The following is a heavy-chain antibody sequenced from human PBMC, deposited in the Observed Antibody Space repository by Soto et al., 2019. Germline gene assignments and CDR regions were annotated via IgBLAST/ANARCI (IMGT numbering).Heavy chain of an antibody. V-gene: IGHV1-18*01. CDR2: ISAYNGNT. D-gene: IGHD2-2*01. CDR1: GYTFTSYG. J-gene: IGHJ6*03. Sequence: QVQLVQSGAEVKKPGASVKVSCKASGYTFTSYGISWVRQAPGQGLEWMGWISAYNGNTNYAQKLQGRVTMTTDTSTSTAYMELRSLRSDDTAVHYCARECSTSGTHYYYYYMDVWGKGTTVTVSS. CDR3: ARECSTSGTHYYYYYMDV.